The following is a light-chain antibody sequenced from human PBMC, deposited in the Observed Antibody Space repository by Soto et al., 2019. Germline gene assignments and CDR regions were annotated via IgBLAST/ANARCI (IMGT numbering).Light chain of an antibody. CDR3: QQSYSTPPT. CDR1: QTVSSY. CDR2: ATS. J-gene: IGKJ1*01. Sequence: DIQMTQSPSSLSASVGDRVNIACRASQTVSSYLNWYQQKPGTVPKLLIYATSNLQSGVPSRFSGSGSGTDFTLTISSLQPEDFATYYCQQSYSTPPTCGQGTRWIS. V-gene: IGKV1-39*01.